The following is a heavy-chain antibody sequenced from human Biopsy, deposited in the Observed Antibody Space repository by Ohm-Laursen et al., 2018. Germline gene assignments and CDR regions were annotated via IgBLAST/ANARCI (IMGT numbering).Heavy chain of an antibody. Sequence: SVKVSCKPSGGSFSSYAISWVRQAPGQGLERMGGIIPFFGTPNYAQMFQGRVTITADTSTSTAYMELSSLRSDDTAVYYCARGRRLPAAISSYYYAMDVWGQGTTVTVSS. J-gene: IGHJ6*02. CDR3: ARGRRLPAAISSYYYAMDV. CDR1: GGSFSSYA. CDR2: IIPFFGTP. D-gene: IGHD2-2*01. V-gene: IGHV1-69*06.